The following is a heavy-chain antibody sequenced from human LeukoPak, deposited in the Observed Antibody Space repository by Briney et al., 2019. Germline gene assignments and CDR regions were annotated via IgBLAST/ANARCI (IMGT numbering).Heavy chain of an antibody. V-gene: IGHV3-7*01. CDR2: IKQDGSEK. CDR1: GFTFSSYW. Sequence: GGSLRLSCAASGFTFSSYWMSWVRQAPGKGREWVANIKQDGSEKYYVDSVKGRFTISRDNAKNSLYLQMNSLRAEDTAVYYCARDSGIRIQLWYYYGMDVWGQGTTVTVSS. CDR3: ARDSGIRIQLWYYYGMDV. J-gene: IGHJ6*02. D-gene: IGHD5-18*01.